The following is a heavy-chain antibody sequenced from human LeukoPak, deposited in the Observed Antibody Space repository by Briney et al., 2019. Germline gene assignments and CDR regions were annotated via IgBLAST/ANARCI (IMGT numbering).Heavy chain of an antibody. CDR3: VKDYREGVTTTLLDY. Sequence: GGSLRLSCSGSGFTFSNYSMHWVRQAPGKGLEYVSAITTNGGATYYADSVKGRFTISRDNSKNTLYLQMSSLRPEDTAVYYCVKDYREGVTTTLLDYWGQGTLVTVSS. D-gene: IGHD1-26*01. CDR2: ITTNGGAT. CDR1: GFTFSNYS. J-gene: IGHJ4*02. V-gene: IGHV3-64D*06.